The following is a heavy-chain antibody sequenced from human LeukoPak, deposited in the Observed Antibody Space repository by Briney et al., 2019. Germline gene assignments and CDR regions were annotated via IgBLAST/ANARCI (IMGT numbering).Heavy chain of an antibody. D-gene: IGHD6-6*01. CDR2: IYYSGST. V-gene: IGHV4-59*01. Sequence: SETLSLTCTVSGGSISSYYWSWIRQPPGKGLEWIGYIYYSGSTNYNPSLKSRVTISVDTSKNQFSLKLSSVTAADTAVYYCARGLGVRLEADAFDIWGQGTMVTVSS. CDR3: ARGLGVRLEADAFDI. CDR1: GGSISSYY. J-gene: IGHJ3*02.